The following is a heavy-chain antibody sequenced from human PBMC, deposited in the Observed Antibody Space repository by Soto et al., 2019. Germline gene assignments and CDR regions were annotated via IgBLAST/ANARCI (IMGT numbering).Heavy chain of an antibody. Sequence: GASVKVSCKASGGTFSSYAISWVRQAPGQGLEWMGGIIPIFGTANYAQKFQGRVTITADESTSTAYMELSSLRSEDTAVYYCARVGLPTVTRNYYGMDVWGQGTTVTVSS. V-gene: IGHV1-69*13. CDR1: GGTFSSYA. D-gene: IGHD4-4*01. J-gene: IGHJ6*02. CDR2: IIPIFGTA. CDR3: ARVGLPTVTRNYYGMDV.